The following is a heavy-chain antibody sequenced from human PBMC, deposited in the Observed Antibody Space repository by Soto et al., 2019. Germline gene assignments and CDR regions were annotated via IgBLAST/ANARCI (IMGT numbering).Heavy chain of an antibody. CDR2: RYTGGNT. CDR3: ARDAPSGYGTGSYLHSIDV. D-gene: IGHD3-10*01. V-gene: IGHV3-66*01. Sequence: GTGLEWVAVRYTGGNTYFADSVRGRFTISRDKSKNTLYLQMNTLRAEDTAVYYCARDAPSGYGTGSYLHSIDVCGQETTVAVSS. J-gene: IGHJ6*02.